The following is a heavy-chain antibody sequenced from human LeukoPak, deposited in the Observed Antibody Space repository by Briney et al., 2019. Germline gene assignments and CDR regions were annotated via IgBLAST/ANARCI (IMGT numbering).Heavy chain of an antibody. J-gene: IGHJ4*02. D-gene: IGHD3-16*01. CDR1: GGSISSYY. Sequence: PSETLSLTCTVSGGSISSYYWSWIRRPPGKGLEWIGYIYYSGSTNYNPSLKSRVTISVDTSKNQFSLKLSSVTAADTAVYYCASSRDYVFFDYWGQGTLVTVSS. CDR2: IYYSGST. CDR3: ASSRDYVFFDY. V-gene: IGHV4-59*01.